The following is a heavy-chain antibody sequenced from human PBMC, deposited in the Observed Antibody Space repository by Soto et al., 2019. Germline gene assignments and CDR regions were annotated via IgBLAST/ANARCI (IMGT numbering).Heavy chain of an antibody. V-gene: IGHV4-30-4*01. Sequence: SETLSLTCSVSGGSISGGYYYWSWIRQPPGKGLEWIGNIYYSGNTYYNPSLKSRLIISIDTSKNQFSLTVGSVTAADTAVYYCASSSLYGMDVCGQGTTVTVSS. CDR2: IYYSGNT. CDR1: GGSISGGYYY. J-gene: IGHJ6*02. CDR3: ASSSLYGMDV.